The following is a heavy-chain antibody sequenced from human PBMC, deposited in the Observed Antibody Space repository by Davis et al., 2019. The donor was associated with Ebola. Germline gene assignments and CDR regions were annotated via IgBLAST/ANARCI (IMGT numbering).Heavy chain of an antibody. CDR2: IYYSGST. J-gene: IGHJ4*02. CDR3: ARQSASMGYYFDY. Sequence: WVRQSPGKGLEWIGTIYYSGSTYYNPSLKSRVSISVDTSKTQFSLKLSSVTAADTAVYYCARQSASMGYYFDYWGQGTLVTVSS. D-gene: IGHD2/OR15-2a*01. V-gene: IGHV4-39*01.